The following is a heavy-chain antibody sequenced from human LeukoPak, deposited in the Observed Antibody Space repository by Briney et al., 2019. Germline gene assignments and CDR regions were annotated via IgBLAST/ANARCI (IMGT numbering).Heavy chain of an antibody. CDR2: ISSSSTTI. V-gene: IGHV3-48*01. Sequence: GGSLRLSCAASGFTFSSQWMSWVRQAPGKGLEWVSYISSSSTTIYYADSVKGRFTISRDNAKNSLYLQMNSLRADDTAVYYCARDHHRRLYDSQARDTFDMWGQGTKVTVSS. J-gene: IGHJ3*02. CDR1: GFTFSSQW. CDR3: ARDHHRRLYDSQARDTFDM. D-gene: IGHD3-22*01.